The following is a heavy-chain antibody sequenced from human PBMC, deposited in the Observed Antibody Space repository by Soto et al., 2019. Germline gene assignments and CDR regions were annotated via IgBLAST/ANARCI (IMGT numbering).Heavy chain of an antibody. CDR2: VYYSGTT. J-gene: IGHJ4*02. Sequence: SETLSHTCTVASGSISSYYWSWLRQPPGKGLEWIGYVYYSGTTNYNSSLKSRVTISIDPSKNQFSLTLNSVTAADTAVYYCARTPFYYFGLGTHPYYSDFCDQGALVTVSS. CDR1: SGSISSYY. V-gene: IGHV4-59*01. D-gene: IGHD3-10*01. CDR3: ARTPFYYFGLGTHPYYSDF.